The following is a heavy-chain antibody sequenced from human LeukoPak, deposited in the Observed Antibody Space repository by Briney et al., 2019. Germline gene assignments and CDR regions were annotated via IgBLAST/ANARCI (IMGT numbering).Heavy chain of an antibody. D-gene: IGHD1-7*01. V-gene: IGHV3-48*03. J-gene: IGHJ6*03. Sequence: GGSLRLSCAASGFTFSSYEMNWVRQAPGKGLEWVSYISSSGSTIYYADSVKGRFTISRDNAKNSLYLQMNSLRADDTAVYYCAKRRGLELTYYYHMDVWGKGTTVTVSS. CDR3: AKRRGLELTYYYHMDV. CDR1: GFTFSSYE. CDR2: ISSSGSTI.